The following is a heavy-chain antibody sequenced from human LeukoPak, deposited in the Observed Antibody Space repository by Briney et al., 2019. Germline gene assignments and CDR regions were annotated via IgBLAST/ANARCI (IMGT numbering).Heavy chain of an antibody. J-gene: IGHJ4*02. CDR2: ISGDGIT. Sequence: GGSLRLSCAASGFSFDDYAMHWVRQAPGKGLEWVSLISGDGITYYADSAKGRFTISRGNSKNSLYLQMNSLRREDTALYYCVKELTAATIPTFFDYWGQGTLVTVST. CDR1: GFSFDDYA. V-gene: IGHV3-43*02. CDR3: VKELTAATIPTFFDY. D-gene: IGHD5-12*01.